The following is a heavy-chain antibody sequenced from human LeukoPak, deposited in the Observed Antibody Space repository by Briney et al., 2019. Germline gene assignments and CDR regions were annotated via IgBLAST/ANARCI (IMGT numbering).Heavy chain of an antibody. Sequence: GASVKVSCKASGYTFTSYGISWVRQAPGQGLEWMGWISAYNGNTSYAQKLQGRVTMTTDTSTSTAYMELRSLRSDDTAVYYCARGGRYCSSTSCSVSDYWGQGTLVTVSS. CDR3: ARGGRYCSSTSCSVSDY. D-gene: IGHD2-2*01. J-gene: IGHJ4*02. CDR2: ISAYNGNT. CDR1: GYTFTSYG. V-gene: IGHV1-18*01.